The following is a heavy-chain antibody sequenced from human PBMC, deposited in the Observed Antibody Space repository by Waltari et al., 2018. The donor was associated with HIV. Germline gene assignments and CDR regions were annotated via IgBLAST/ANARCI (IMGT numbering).Heavy chain of an antibody. V-gene: IGHV1-69*04. D-gene: IGHD5-18*01. J-gene: IGHJ6*02. Sequence: VQLVQSGAEVKRPGSSVKVSCKASGGSLTTYAISWVRLAPGQGLEWLGKIIPMLKIVNYAKRFQGRVTITADKSTSTVYMEVSSLRSEDTAVFYCVRSQSLSYAPYPYGHSRCFYAMDVWGQGTTVTVSS. CDR2: IIPMLKIV. CDR1: GGSLTTYA. CDR3: VRSQSLSYAPYPYGHSRCFYAMDV.